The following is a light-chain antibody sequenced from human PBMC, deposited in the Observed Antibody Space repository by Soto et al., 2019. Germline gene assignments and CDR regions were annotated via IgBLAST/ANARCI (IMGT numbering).Light chain of an antibody. V-gene: IGLV2-8*01. Sequence: QPVLTQPPSASGSPGQSVTISCTGSNRDIGYYDFVSWYQQLPGKAPKLMIYGVDKRPSGVPHRFSGTRSGSTASLTVSGLQAEDEAVYYCSSHAGKNKYVLFGGGTKLTVL. CDR2: GVD. CDR1: NRDIGYYDF. J-gene: IGLJ2*01. CDR3: SSHAGKNKYVL.